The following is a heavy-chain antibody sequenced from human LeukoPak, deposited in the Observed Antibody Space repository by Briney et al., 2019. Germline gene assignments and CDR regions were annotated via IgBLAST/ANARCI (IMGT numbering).Heavy chain of an antibody. CDR2: IIPIFGSA. J-gene: IGHJ4*02. D-gene: IGHD3-22*01. Sequence: SVKVSCKASGGTFSSYAFSWVRQAPGQGLEWMRGIIPIFGSANYAQKFQDRVTITADESTSTAYMELSSLRSEDTAVYYCARGYDSSGYLFDYWGQGTLVTVSS. V-gene: IGHV1-69*13. CDR3: ARGYDSSGYLFDY. CDR1: GGTFSSYA.